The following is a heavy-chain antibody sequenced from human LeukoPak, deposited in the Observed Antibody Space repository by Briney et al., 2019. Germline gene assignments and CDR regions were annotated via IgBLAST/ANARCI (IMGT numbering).Heavy chain of an antibody. V-gene: IGHV3-7*01. CDR3: AKTIVGSNVFDI. J-gene: IGHJ3*02. CDR2: IKEDGREK. Sequence: GGSLRLSCVASRFSFSSHWMTWVRQAPEKGLEWVANIKEDGREKYYADSVKGRFTISRDNAKNSLYLQMNSLRGEDTAVYYCAKTIVGSNVFDIWGQGTLVTVSS. D-gene: IGHD1-26*01. CDR1: RFSFSSHW.